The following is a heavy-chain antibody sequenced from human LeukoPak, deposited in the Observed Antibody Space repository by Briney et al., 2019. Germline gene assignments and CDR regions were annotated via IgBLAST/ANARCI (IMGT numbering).Heavy chain of an antibody. V-gene: IGHV1-24*01. Sequence: ASVKVSCKVSGYTLTELSMHWVRQAPGKGLEWMGGFDPEDGETIYAQKFQGRVTMTEDTSTDTAYMELSSLRSGDTAVYYCATDAAGIAVAGTNFVFDYWGQGTLVTVSS. CDR1: GYTLTELS. D-gene: IGHD6-19*01. CDR3: ATDAAGIAVAGTNFVFDY. CDR2: FDPEDGET. J-gene: IGHJ4*02.